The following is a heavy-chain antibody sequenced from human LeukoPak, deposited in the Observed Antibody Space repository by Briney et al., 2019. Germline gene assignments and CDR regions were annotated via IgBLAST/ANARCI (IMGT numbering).Heavy chain of an antibody. CDR1: GGSISTYY. D-gene: IGHD3-3*01. V-gene: IGHV4-59*01. CDR2: IYFTGRT. CDR3: ARGGYDSDFDY. J-gene: IGHJ4*02. Sequence: PSETLSLTXTVSGGSISTYYWSWIRLPPGKGLEWIAYIYFTGRTQYNPSLKNRVTISVDTSKNQFSLRLSSVTPADTAVYYCARGGYDSDFDYWGQGTLVTVSS.